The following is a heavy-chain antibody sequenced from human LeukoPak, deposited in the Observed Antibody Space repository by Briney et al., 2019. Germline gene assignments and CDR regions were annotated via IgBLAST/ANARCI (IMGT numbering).Heavy chain of an antibody. CDR3: ARVGEHITIFVLVRSAFDI. J-gene: IGHJ3*02. Sequence: ASVKVSCKASGGTFSSYAISWVRQAPGQGLEWMGGIIPIFGTANYAQKFQGGVTITADESTSTASMGRRSRGAEERAVYYCARVGEHITIFVLVRSAFDIWGQGTMVPSLQ. CDR1: GGTFSSYA. D-gene: IGHD3-3*01. CDR2: IIPIFGTA. V-gene: IGHV1-69*13.